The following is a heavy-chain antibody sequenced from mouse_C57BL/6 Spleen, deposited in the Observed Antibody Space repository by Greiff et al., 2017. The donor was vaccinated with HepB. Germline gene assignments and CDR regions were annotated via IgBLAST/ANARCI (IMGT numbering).Heavy chain of an antibody. CDR3: ARHYGSSYGYFDV. CDR2: ISNGGGST. Sequence: EVQLVESGGGLVQPGGSLKLSCAASGFTFSDYYMYWVRQTPEKRLEWVAYISNGGGSTYYPDTVKGRFTISRDNSKNTLYLQMSRLTSEDTAMYYCARHYGSSYGYFDVWGTGTTVTVSS. J-gene: IGHJ1*03. D-gene: IGHD1-1*01. V-gene: IGHV5-12*01. CDR1: GFTFSDYY.